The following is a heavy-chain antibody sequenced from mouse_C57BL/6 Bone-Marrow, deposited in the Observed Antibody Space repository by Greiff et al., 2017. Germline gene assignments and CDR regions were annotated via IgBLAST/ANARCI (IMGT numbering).Heavy chain of an antibody. Sequence: VKLMESGAELARPGASVKLSCKASGYTFTSYGISWVKQRTGQGLEWIGEIYPRSGNTYYNEKFKGKATLTADKSSSTAYMELRSLTSEDSAVYFCARYDSEAWFAYWGQGTLVTVSA. J-gene: IGHJ3*01. CDR3: ARYDSEAWFAY. D-gene: IGHD2-3*01. V-gene: IGHV1-81*01. CDR1: GYTFTSYG. CDR2: IYPRSGNT.